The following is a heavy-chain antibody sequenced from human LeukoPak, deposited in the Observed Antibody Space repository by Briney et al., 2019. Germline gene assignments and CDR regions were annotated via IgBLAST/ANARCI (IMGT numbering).Heavy chain of an antibody. J-gene: IGHJ6*03. V-gene: IGHV3-21*01. CDR2: ISTTSGNI. Sequence: GGSLRLSCAASGFTFSSYSMNWVRQAPGKGLEWVATISTTSGNIYYADSVKGRFTISRDNSKNTLYLQMNSLRAEDTAVYYCARDGPMVRGVISTPGIKYYYYYHMDVWGKGTTVTVSS. D-gene: IGHD3-10*01. CDR1: GFTFSSYS. CDR3: ARDGPMVRGVISTPGIKYYYYYHMDV.